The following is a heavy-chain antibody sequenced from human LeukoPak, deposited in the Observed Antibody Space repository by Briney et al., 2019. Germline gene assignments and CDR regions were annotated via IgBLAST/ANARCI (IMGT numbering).Heavy chain of an antibody. D-gene: IGHD1-26*01. CDR3: ARHRIGSYSLDS. J-gene: IGHJ4*02. CDR2: IYYSGST. V-gene: IGHV4-59*08. CDR1: GGSISGYY. Sequence: PSETLSLTCTVYGGSISGYYWSWIRQSPGKGLEWIGYIYYSGSTNHNPSLKSRVTMSVDTSKNHFSLRLSSVTAADTAVYYCARHRIGSYSLDSWGQGILVTVSS.